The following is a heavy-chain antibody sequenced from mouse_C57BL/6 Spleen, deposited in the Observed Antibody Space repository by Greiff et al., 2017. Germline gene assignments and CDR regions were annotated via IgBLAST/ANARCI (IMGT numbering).Heavy chain of an antibody. CDR2: ISYDGSN. CDR1: GYSITSGYY. Sequence: EVKLEESGPGLVKPSQSLSLTCSVTGYSITSGYYWNWIRQFPGNKLEWMGYISYDGSNNYNPSLKNRISTTRDTAKNQFFQKLNSMTTENTATYYCARGGPPGDYWGQGTSVTVAS. J-gene: IGHJ4*01. CDR3: ARGGPPGDY. V-gene: IGHV3-6*01.